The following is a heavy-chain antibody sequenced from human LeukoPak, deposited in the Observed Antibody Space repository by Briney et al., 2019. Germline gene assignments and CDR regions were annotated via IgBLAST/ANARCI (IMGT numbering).Heavy chain of an antibody. CDR2: ISGSGGST. Sequence: LSGGSLILSCAASGFTFSSYAMSWVRQAPGKGLEWVSAISGSGGSTYSADSVKGRFTISRDNSKNTLYLQMNSLRAEDTAVYYCAKRGYYYDSSGYYYFDYWGQGTLVTVSS. J-gene: IGHJ4*02. CDR1: GFTFSSYA. V-gene: IGHV3-23*01. D-gene: IGHD3-22*01. CDR3: AKRGYYYDSSGYYYFDY.